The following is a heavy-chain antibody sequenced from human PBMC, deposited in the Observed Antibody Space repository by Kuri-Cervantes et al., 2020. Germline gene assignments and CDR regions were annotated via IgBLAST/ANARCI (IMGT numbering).Heavy chain of an antibody. CDR1: GGSISSGGYY. J-gene: IGHJ4*02. V-gene: IGHV4-30-4*08. CDR3: ARASITMIEGYYFDY. Sequence: SETLSLTCTVSGGSISSGGYYWSWIRQHPGKGLKWIGYIYYSGSTYYNPSLKSRVTISVDTSKNQFSLKLSSVTAADTAVYYCARASITMIEGYYFDYWGQGTLVTVSS. D-gene: IGHD3-22*01. CDR2: IYYSGST.